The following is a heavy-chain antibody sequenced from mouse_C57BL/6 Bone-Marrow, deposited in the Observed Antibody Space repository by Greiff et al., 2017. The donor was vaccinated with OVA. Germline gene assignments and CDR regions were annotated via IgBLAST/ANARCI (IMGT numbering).Heavy chain of an antibody. CDR3: ARNDWDVWYFDV. Sequence: VQLQQPGAELVMPGASVKLSCKASGYTFTSYWMHWVKQRPGQGLEWIGEIDPSDSYTNYNQKFKGKSTLTVDKSSSTAYMQLSSLTSEDSAVYYCARNDWDVWYFDVWGTGTTVTVSS. CDR2: IDPSDSYT. CDR1: GYTFTSYW. V-gene: IGHV1-69*01. D-gene: IGHD4-1*01. J-gene: IGHJ1*03.